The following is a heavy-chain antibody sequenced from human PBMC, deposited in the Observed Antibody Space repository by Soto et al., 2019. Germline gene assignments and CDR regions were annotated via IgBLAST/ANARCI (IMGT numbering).Heavy chain of an antibody. CDR2: ISAYNGNT. D-gene: IGHD1-26*01. J-gene: IGHJ4*02. V-gene: IGHV1-18*01. Sequence: QVQLVQSGAEVKKPGASVKVSCKASGYTFTSYGISWVRQAPGQGLEWMGWISAYNGNTNYAQKLQGRVTMTTDTSTSTAYMELRSLRSDDTAVYYCARESPSQRPSGSYYPFDYLGQGTLVTVSS. CDR1: GYTFTSYG. CDR3: ARESPSQRPSGSYYPFDY.